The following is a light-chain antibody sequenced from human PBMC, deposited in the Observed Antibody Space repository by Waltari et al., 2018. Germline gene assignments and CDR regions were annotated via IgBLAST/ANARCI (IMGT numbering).Light chain of an antibody. CDR2: GAS. V-gene: IGKV3-15*01. CDR1: QSVRNN. CDR3: QQYNNWPPWT. J-gene: IGKJ1*01. Sequence: IVMTQPPATMSVSPGERATLSCRASQSVRNNLVWYQQKPGQAPRLLIYGASTRVTGIPARFSGSGSGTEFTLTISSLQSEDFAVYYCQQYNNWPPWTFGQGTKVEIK.